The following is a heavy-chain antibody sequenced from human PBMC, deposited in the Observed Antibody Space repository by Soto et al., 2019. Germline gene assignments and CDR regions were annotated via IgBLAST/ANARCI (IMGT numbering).Heavy chain of an antibody. D-gene: IGHD3-3*01. CDR3: ARIGLILEWLSPAKYYFDY. V-gene: IGHV1-69*01. CDR2: IIPIFGTA. J-gene: IGHJ4*02. Sequence: QVQLVQSGAEVKKPGSSVKVSCKASGGTFSSYAISWVRQAPGQGLEWMGGIIPIFGTANYAQKFQGRVTITADESTSTAYMELSSLRSEDTAVYYCARIGLILEWLSPAKYYFDYWGQGTLVTVSS. CDR1: GGTFSSYA.